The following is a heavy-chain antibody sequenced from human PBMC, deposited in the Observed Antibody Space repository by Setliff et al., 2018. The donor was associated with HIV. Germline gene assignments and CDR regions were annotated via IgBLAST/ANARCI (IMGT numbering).Heavy chain of an antibody. J-gene: IGHJ4*02. CDR2: IYHNGNT. V-gene: IGHV4-4*02. CDR3: ARDWRAYGVLGS. D-gene: IGHD4-17*01. CDR1: GGSISSSNW. Sequence: PSETLSLTCAVSGGSISSSNWWSWVRQPPGKGLEWIGEIYHNGNTNYSTSLKNRVTTSVDNSKNQFSLMVRSVTAADTAVYYCARDWRAYGVLGSWGQGMLVTVSS.